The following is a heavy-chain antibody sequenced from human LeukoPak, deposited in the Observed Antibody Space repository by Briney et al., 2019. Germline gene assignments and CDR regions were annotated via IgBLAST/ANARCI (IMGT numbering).Heavy chain of an antibody. CDR3: ARGLQGYYDSLTGYYRGRYYFDY. D-gene: IGHD3-9*01. CDR2: INTDGSSL. J-gene: IGHJ4*02. CDR1: GFTFSSYW. Sequence: PGGSLRLSCAASGFTFSSYWMYWVRQAPGKGLVWVSRINTDGSSLNYADSVKGRFTISRDNAKNTLYLQMNSLRAEDTAVYYCARGLQGYYDSLTGYYRGRYYFDYWGQGTLVTVSS. V-gene: IGHV3-74*01.